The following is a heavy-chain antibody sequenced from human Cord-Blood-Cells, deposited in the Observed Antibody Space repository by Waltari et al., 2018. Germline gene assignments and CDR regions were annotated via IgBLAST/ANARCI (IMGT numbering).Heavy chain of an antibody. J-gene: IGHJ6*03. D-gene: IGHD6-19*01. V-gene: IGHV3-53*01. CDR3: ARGFSSAPDYYYYYMDV. CDR1: GFTVSSNY. CDR2: IYSGGST. Sequence: EVQLVESGGGLIQPGGSLRLSCAASGFTVSSNYMSWVRQAPGKGLEWVSVIYSGGSTYYADSVKGRFTISRDNSKNTLYLQMNSLRAEDTAVYYCARGFSSAPDYYYYYMDVWGKGTTVTVSS.